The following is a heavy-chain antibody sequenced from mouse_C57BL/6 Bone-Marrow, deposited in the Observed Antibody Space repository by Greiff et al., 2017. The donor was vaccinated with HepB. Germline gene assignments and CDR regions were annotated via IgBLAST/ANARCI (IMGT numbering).Heavy chain of an antibody. J-gene: IGHJ2*01. D-gene: IGHD1-1*01. CDR1: GFNIKDDY. CDR3: TSYYGSSSY. V-gene: IGHV14-4*01. CDR2: IDPENGDT. Sequence: VQLQQSGAELVRPGASVKLSCTASGFNIKDDYMHWVKQRPEQGLEWIGWIDPENGDTEYASKFQGKATITADTSSNTAYLQLSSLTSEDTAFYYCTSYYGSSSYWGQGTTLTVSS.